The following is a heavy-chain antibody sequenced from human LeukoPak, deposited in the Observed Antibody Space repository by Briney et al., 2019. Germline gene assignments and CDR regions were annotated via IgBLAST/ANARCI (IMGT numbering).Heavy chain of an antibody. D-gene: IGHD5-18*01. V-gene: IGHV3-30*18. CDR1: GFTFSSYG. Sequence: GGSLRLSCAASGFTFSSYGMHWVRQAPGKGLEWVAVISYDGNNKYYADSVKGRFTISRDNSKNTLYLQMNSLRAEDTAVYYCAKDPSLYSYGTNYFDCWGQGTLVTVSS. CDR3: AKDPSLYSYGTNYFDC. CDR2: ISYDGNNK. J-gene: IGHJ4*02.